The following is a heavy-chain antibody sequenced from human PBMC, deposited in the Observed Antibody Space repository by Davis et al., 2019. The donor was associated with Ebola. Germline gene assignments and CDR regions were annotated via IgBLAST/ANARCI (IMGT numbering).Heavy chain of an antibody. CDR3: TRVADRAMALFDN. Sequence: GESLKISCAATGFWFGDYAMSWVRQAPGKGLEWVGFIRKRADGGTTEKAASVKGRFILSRDDSKGVAYLQMNSLKAEDTGIYYCTRVADRAMALFDNWGQGTLVTVSS. CDR2: IRKRADGGTT. CDR1: GFWFGDYA. J-gene: IGHJ4*02. D-gene: IGHD5-18*01. V-gene: IGHV3-49*04.